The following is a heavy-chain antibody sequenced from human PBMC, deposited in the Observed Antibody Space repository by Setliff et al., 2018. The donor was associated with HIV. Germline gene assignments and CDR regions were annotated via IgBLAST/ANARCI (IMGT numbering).Heavy chain of an antibody. D-gene: IGHD6-19*01. Sequence: ASVKVSCKASGYTFTYYYMHWVRQAPGQGLEWMGIINPGGGSTSFAQKFLGRVTMTRDTSTSTVYMELNSLRSEDTAVYYCARDRYYSSGWYPGANSFGYWGQGTQVTVSS. CDR1: GYTFTYYY. CDR3: ARDRYYSSGWYPGANSFGY. V-gene: IGHV1-46*01. CDR2: INPGGGST. J-gene: IGHJ4*02.